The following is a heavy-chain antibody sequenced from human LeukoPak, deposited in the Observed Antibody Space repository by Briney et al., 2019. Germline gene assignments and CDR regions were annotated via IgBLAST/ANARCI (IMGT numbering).Heavy chain of an antibody. Sequence: GGSLRLSCAASGLTFDDYAMHSVRQAPGKGLEWVSGICWNSGSIGYADSVKGGFTISRDNAKNSLYLQMNSLRAEDTALYYCAKDKDYYDSSGYYDYWGQGTLVTVSS. J-gene: IGHJ4*02. CDR2: ICWNSGSI. CDR1: GLTFDDYA. CDR3: AKDKDYYDSSGYYDY. V-gene: IGHV3-9*01. D-gene: IGHD3-22*01.